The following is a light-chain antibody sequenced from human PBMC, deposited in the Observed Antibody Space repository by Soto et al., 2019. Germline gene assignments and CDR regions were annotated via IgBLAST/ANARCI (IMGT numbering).Light chain of an antibody. CDR3: GTWDSSLSAV. Sequence: QSVLTQPPSVSAAPGQTVTISCSGRSSNVGSNYVSWYQHLPGTAPKLLIYDNNKRPSGIPDRFSGSQSGTSATLGITGLQTGDEADYYCGTWDSSLSAVFGGGTKRTVL. J-gene: IGLJ2*01. CDR1: SSNVGSNY. V-gene: IGLV1-51*01. CDR2: DNN.